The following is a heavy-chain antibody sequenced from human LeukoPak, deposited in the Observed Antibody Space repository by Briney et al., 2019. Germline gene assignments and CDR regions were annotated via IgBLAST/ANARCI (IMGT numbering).Heavy chain of an antibody. D-gene: IGHD3-22*01. J-gene: IGHJ6*02. V-gene: IGHV3-21*01. CDR3: ARDPTTIYYYDTTVYYGMDV. Sequence: GGSLRLSCAASGFTFSSYSMNWVRQAPGKGLEWVSSISSSSSYIYYADSVKGRFTISRDNAKNSLYLQMNSLRAEDTAVYYCARDPTTIYYYDTTVYYGMDVWGQGTTVTVSS. CDR1: GFTFSSYS. CDR2: ISSSSSYI.